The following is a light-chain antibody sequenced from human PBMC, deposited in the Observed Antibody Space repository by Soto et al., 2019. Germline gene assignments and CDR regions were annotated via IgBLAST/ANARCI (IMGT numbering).Light chain of an antibody. J-gene: IGLJ1*01. Sequence: ELPQPPSASVAPGQTARSTRGGNNIGSKSVHWYQQKPGQAPVLVVYGDSDRLSGIPERFSGYNSGNTATLTISRVEAGDEADYYCQVWDSSSDHNVFGTGTKVTVL. CDR2: GDS. CDR1: NIGSKS. CDR3: QVWDSSSDHNV. V-gene: IGLV3-21*02.